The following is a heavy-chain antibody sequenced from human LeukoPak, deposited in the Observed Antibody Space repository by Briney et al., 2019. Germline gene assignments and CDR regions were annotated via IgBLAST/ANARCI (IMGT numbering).Heavy chain of an antibody. J-gene: IGHJ3*02. D-gene: IGHD3-16*02. CDR1: GGSINGGSYY. CDR3: ARDIGEGDAFDI. Sequence: SQTLSLTCSVSGGSINGGSYYWSWIRQPAGKGLEWIGRIYTSGSTNYNPSLKSRVTISVDTSKNQFSLKLSSVTAADTAVYYCARDIGEGDAFDIWGQGTMVTVSS. V-gene: IGHV4-61*02. CDR2: IYTSGST.